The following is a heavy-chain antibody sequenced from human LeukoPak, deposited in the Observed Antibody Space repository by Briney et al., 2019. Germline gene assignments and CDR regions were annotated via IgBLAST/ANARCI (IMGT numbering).Heavy chain of an antibody. V-gene: IGHV3-11*03. D-gene: IGHD3-10*01. CDR3: ARFYGSGSWNDAFDI. Sequence: KPGGSPRLSCAASGFTFSDYYMSWIRQAPGKGLEWVSYISTGSTYTNYADSVKGRFTISRDNAKNSLYLQMDSLRVEDTAVFYCARFYGSGSWNDAFDIWGQGTMVTVSS. CDR2: ISTGSTYT. CDR1: GFTFSDYY. J-gene: IGHJ3*02.